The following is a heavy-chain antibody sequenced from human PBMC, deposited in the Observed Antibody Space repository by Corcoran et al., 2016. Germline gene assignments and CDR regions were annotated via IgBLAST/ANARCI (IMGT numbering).Heavy chain of an antibody. J-gene: IGHJ6*03. CDR1: GFTFSSYG. V-gene: IGHV3-30*02. CDR2: IRYDGSNK. Sequence: QVQLVESGGGVVQPGGSLRLSCAASGFTFSSYGMHWVRQAPGKGLEWVAFIRYDGSNKYYADSVKGRFTISRDNSKNTLYLQMNSLRAEDTAVYYCAKGLITMVQGARDYYYMDVWGKGTTVTVSS. D-gene: IGHD3-10*01. CDR3: AKGLITMVQGARDYYYMDV.